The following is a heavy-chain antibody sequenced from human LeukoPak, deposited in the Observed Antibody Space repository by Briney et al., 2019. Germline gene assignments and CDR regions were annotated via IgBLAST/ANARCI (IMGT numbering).Heavy chain of an antibody. CDR1: GGSISSSSNY. Sequence: SETLTLTCTVSGGSISSSSNYFWGWIRQPPGKGLEWIGNIYYSGSTYYNLFLKSRVTISVDTSENQFSLKLTSMTAADTAVYYRARSWMVGEGAFDFWGRGTLVTVSS. J-gene: IGHJ3*01. D-gene: IGHD1-26*01. CDR3: ARSWMVGEGAFDF. V-gene: IGHV4-39*01. CDR2: IYYSGST.